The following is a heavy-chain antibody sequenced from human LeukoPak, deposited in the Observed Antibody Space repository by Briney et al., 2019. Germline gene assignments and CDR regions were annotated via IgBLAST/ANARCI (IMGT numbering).Heavy chain of an antibody. V-gene: IGHV3-72*01. CDR3: ARVRYCSSTTCRGAFDI. J-gene: IGHJ3*02. CDR1: GFTFSSYN. CDR2: TRNKANSYTT. D-gene: IGHD2-2*01. Sequence: PGGSLRLSCAASGFTFSSYNMNWVRQAPGKGLEWVGRTRNKANSYTTEYAASVKGRFTISRADSENSLYLQMNSLKTEDTAVYYCARVRYCSSTTCRGAFDIWGQGTMVTVSS.